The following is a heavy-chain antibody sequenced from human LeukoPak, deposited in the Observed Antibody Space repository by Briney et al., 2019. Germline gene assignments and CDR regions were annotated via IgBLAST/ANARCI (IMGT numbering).Heavy chain of an antibody. Sequence: GGSLRLSCAAAGFTFSSYAMSWVRQAPGKGREWVSAISGSGGSTYYADSVKGRFTISRDNSKNTLYLQMTSLRAEDTAVYSCAKDLGPALRPLDYWGQGTLVTVPS. D-gene: IGHD6-25*01. CDR3: AKDLGPALRPLDY. V-gene: IGHV3-23*01. CDR2: ISGSGGST. CDR1: GFTFSSYA. J-gene: IGHJ4*01.